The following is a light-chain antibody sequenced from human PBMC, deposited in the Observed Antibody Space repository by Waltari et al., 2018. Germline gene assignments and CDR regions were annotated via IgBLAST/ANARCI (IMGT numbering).Light chain of an antibody. J-gene: IGKJ3*01. CDR1: HSISTW. Sequence: DIQMPKSPSTLSASLAAGVTITCRASHSISTWLAWYQQKPGKAPKLLIYEASSLENGVPSRFSGSGSGTEFTLTISSLQPDDFATYYCQQFNTYPIPFGRGTKVDIK. V-gene: IGKV1-5*03. CDR2: EAS. CDR3: QQFNTYPIP.